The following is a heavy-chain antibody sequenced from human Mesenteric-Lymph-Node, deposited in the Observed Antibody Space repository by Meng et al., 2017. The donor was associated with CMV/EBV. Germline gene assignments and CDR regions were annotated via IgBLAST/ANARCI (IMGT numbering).Heavy chain of an antibody. CDR2: INQDGSEE. CDR1: GFTFSSYW. J-gene: IGHJ6*02. D-gene: IGHD6-13*01. V-gene: IGHV3-7*01. CDR3: ARDPIAAARGYYYGMDV. Sequence: GESLKISCAASGFTFSSYWMSWVRQAPGKGLEWVANINQDGSEEYYVDSVKGRFTISRDNAKNSLYMQMNSLRAEDTAVYYCARDPIAAARGYYYGMDVWGQGTTVTVSS.